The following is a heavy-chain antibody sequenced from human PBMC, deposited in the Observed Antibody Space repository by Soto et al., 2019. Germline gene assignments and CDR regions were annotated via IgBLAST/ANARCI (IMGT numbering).Heavy chain of an antibody. V-gene: IGHV4-4*07. CDR2: IYATGDT. J-gene: IGHJ5*02. D-gene: IGHD1-26*01. Sequence: SETLSLTCNVSGASLSRYYWGWIRQPPGKGLEWIGRIYATGDTDYNPSLKSRISMSVDMSKKQFSLTLRSVTAADTAIYYCVRDGTKNLRDRFEPWGRGILVTVSS. CDR3: VRDGTKNLRDRFEP. CDR1: GASLSRYY.